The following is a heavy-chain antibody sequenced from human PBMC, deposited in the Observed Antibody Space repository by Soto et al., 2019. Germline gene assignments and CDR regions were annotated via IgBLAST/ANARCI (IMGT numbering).Heavy chain of an antibody. Sequence: ASVKISSKASGYTFSISGISWVRKAPGQGLEWMGWISAYNGNTNYAQKLQGRVTMTTDTSTSTAYMELRSLRSDDTAVYYCARDSSGYYFFPDYWGQGTLVTVS. V-gene: IGHV1-18*01. CDR1: GYTFSISG. J-gene: IGHJ4*02. CDR3: ARDSSGYYFFPDY. CDR2: ISAYNGNT. D-gene: IGHD3-22*01.